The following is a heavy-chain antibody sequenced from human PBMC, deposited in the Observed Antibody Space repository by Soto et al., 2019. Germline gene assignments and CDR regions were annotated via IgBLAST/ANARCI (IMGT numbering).Heavy chain of an antibody. CDR1: GGSISSYY. CDR3: AGGYCSGGSCSPFDY. V-gene: IGHV4-59*01. J-gene: IGHJ4*02. D-gene: IGHD2-15*01. CDR2: IYYSGST. Sequence: LPETLSLTCTVSGGSISSYYWSWIRQPPGKGLEWIGYIYYSGSTNYNPSLKSRVTISVDTSKNQFSLKLSSVTAADTAVYYCAGGYCSGGSCSPFDYWGQGTLVTVSS.